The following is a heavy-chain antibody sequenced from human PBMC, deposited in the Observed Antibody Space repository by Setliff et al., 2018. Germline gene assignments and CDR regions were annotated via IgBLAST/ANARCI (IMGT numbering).Heavy chain of an antibody. V-gene: IGHV4-61*09. CDR1: GGSITSGSHY. D-gene: IGHD3-9*01. CDR2: IYSRGSM. CDR3: ARHPTGFPNWFDV. Sequence: PSETLSLTCTVSGGSITSGSHYWSWIRQPAGKALEWIGQIYSRGSMNYNLSLKSRVTISMDTSKNQFSLKLTSVTAADTAVYYCARHPTGFPNWFDVWGQGTLVTVSS. J-gene: IGHJ5*02.